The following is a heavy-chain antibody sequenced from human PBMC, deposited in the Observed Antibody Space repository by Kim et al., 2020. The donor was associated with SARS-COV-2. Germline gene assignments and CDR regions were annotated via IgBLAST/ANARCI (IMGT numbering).Heavy chain of an antibody. J-gene: IGHJ4*02. CDR3: ASGQRGGWTEYYFDY. Sequence: VSVKSRITINPDTSKNHFSLQLNSVTPEDTAVYYCASGQRGGWTEYYFDYWGQGTLVTVSS. D-gene: IGHD1-1*01. V-gene: IGHV6-1*01.